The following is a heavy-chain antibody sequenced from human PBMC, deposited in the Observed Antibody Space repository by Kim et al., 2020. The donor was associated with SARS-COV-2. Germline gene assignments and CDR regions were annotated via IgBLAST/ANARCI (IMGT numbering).Heavy chain of an antibody. Sequence: GGSLRLSCTVSGFTLSSYAMTWVRQAPGKGLEWVSGISAGGDRTYYADSVKGRFTISRDNSKNTLYLQITTLSAEDTALYYCAKAGQRPVWGYFDYWGQG. CDR3: AKAGQRPVWGYFDY. CDR1: GFTLSSYA. V-gene: IGHV3-23*01. CDR2: ISAGGDRT. D-gene: IGHD3-16*01. J-gene: IGHJ4*02.